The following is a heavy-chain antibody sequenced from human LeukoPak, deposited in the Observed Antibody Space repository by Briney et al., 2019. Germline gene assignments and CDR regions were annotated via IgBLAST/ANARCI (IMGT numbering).Heavy chain of an antibody. CDR1: GYTFTGYY. CDR2: INPNSGGT. J-gene: IGHJ4*02. CDR3: ARAGGYSYGYRFDY. Sequence: GASVKVSCKASGYTFTGYYMHWVRQAPGQGLEWMGWINPNSGGTNYAQKFQGRVTMTRDTSISTAYMELSRLRSDDTAVYYCARAGGYSYGYRFDYWGQGTLVTVSS. D-gene: IGHD5-18*01. V-gene: IGHV1-2*02.